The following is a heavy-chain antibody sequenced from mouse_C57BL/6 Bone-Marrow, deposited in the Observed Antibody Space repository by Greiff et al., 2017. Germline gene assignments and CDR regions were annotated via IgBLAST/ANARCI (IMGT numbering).Heavy chain of an antibody. J-gene: IGHJ3*01. Sequence: QVQLQQSGAELVRPGASVKLSCKASGYTFTDYYINWVKQRPGTGLEWIARIYPGSGNTYYNQKFKGKATLTAEKSSSTAYMQLSSLTSEDSAVEFCARAGVGNSPCADWGQGTLGTVAA. CDR2: IYPGSGNT. CDR3: ARAGVGNSPCAD. D-gene: IGHD1-1*01. CDR1: GYTFTDYY. V-gene: IGHV1-76*01.